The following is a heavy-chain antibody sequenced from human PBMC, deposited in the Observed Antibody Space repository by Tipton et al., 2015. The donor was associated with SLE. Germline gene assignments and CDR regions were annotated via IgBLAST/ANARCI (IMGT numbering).Heavy chain of an antibody. CDR3: ARGDETSRPFDY. V-gene: IGHV4-34*01. CDR1: GGSFSGYY. Sequence: SLTCAVYGGSFSGYYWSWIRQPPGKGLEWIGEINHSGSTNYNPSLKSRVTISVDTSKNQFSLKLSSVTAADTAVYYCARGDETSRPFDYWGQGTLVTVSS. CDR2: INHSGST. J-gene: IGHJ4*02.